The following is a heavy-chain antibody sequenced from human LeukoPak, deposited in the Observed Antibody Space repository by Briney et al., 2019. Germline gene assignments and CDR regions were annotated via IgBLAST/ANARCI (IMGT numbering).Heavy chain of an antibody. Sequence: RPGGSLRLSCAASEFSVGSNYMTWVRQAPGKGLEWVSLIYSGGSTYYADSVKGRFTISRDNSKNTLYLQMNSLRAEDTAVYYCAKSFGPVIAAAGTGADWGQGTLVTVSS. CDR1: EFSVGSNY. D-gene: IGHD6-13*01. CDR3: AKSFGPVIAAAGTGAD. J-gene: IGHJ4*02. CDR2: IYSGGST. V-gene: IGHV3-66*01.